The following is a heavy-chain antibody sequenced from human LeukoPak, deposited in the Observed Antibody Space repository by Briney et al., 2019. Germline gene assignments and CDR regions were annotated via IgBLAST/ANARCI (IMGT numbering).Heavy chain of an antibody. J-gene: IGHJ4*02. V-gene: IGHV3-30-3*01. D-gene: IGHD2-21*02. CDR3: ARAYCGGDCYPVDY. CDR2: ISYDGSNK. CDR1: GFTFSSYA. Sequence: GRSLRLFCAASGFTFSSYAMHWVRQAPGKGLEWVAVISYDGSNKYYADSVKGRFTISRDNSKNTLYLQMNSLRAEDTAVYYCARAYCGGDCYPVDYWGQGTLVTVSS.